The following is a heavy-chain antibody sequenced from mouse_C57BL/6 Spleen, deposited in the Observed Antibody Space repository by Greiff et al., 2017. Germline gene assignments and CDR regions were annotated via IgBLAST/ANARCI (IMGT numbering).Heavy chain of an antibody. CDR3: ARVGLRRGTLFAY. CDR1: GYTFTSSW. J-gene: IGHJ3*01. V-gene: IGHV1-64*01. CDR2: FHPNSGST. Sequence: QVQLTQPGADLVKPWASVNLSCKASGYTFTSSWLHWLKPRPGPGLEWIGMFHPNSGSTNYNEKFKSTATLTVDKSSSTDYMQLSSLTSEDSAVYYCARVGLRRGTLFAYWGQGTLVTVSA. D-gene: IGHD1-1*01.